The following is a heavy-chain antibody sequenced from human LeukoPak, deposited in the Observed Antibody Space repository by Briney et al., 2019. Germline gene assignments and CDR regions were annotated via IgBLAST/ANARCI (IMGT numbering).Heavy chain of an antibody. J-gene: IGHJ4*02. CDR3: AREQLKRGY. V-gene: IGHV3-53*01. CDR2: IYSGGNT. Sequence: GGSLRLFCAASGFTVNNNYMSWVRQAPGKGLEWVSVIYSGGNTYYADSVKGRFTISRDSSQYTLYLHMSSLRAEDTAIYYCAREQLKRGYWGQGILVTVSS. CDR1: GFTVNNNY. D-gene: IGHD5-24*01.